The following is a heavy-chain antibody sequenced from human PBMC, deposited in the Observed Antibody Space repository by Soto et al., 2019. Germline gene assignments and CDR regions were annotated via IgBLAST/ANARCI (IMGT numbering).Heavy chain of an antibody. CDR1: GGTFSSYA. J-gene: IGHJ3*02. Sequence: QVQLVQSGAEVKKPGSSVKVSCKASGGTFSSYAISWVRQAPGQGLEWMGGIIPIFGTANYAQKFQGGVTNTGEESTSTAYMEMIRLRYEDTAVYYCARSRVTYYYDRSAFDIWGQRTMVTVSS. CDR2: IIPIFGTA. V-gene: IGHV1-69*01. CDR3: ARSRVTYYYDRSAFDI. D-gene: IGHD3-22*01.